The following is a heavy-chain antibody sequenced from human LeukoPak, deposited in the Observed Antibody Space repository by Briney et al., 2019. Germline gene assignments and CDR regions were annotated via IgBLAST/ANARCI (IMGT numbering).Heavy chain of an antibody. Sequence: ASVKVSCKASGGTFSSYAISWVRQAPGQGLEWMGWNSAYNGNTNYAQKLQGRVTMTTDTSTSTAYMELRSLRSDDTAVYYCARVLQYDSSGYPNYYMDVWGKGTTVTVSS. D-gene: IGHD3-22*01. J-gene: IGHJ6*03. CDR1: GGTFSSYA. V-gene: IGHV1-18*01. CDR2: NSAYNGNT. CDR3: ARVLQYDSSGYPNYYMDV.